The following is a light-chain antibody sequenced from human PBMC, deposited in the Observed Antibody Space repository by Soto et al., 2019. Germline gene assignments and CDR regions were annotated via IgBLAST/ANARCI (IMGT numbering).Light chain of an antibody. CDR1: QSISSY. CDR3: KQSYSTPWT. Sequence: DIQMTQSPSSLSASVGDRVTITCRASQSISSYLNWYQQKPWKAPKLLIYAASSLQSGVPSRFSGSGSGTDFTLTISSLQPADFATYYYKQSYSTPWTFGQGTEVEIK. V-gene: IGKV1-39*01. CDR2: AAS. J-gene: IGKJ1*01.